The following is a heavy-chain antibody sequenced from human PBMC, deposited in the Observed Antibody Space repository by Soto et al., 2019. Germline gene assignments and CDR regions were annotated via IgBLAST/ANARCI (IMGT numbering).Heavy chain of an antibody. CDR3: ARGVYCSSTSCYWGMDV. Sequence: SETLSLTCAVYGGSFSGYYWSWIRQPPGKGLEWIGEINHSGSTNYNPSLKSRVTISVDTSKNQFSLKLSSVTAADTAVYYCARGVYCSSTSCYWGMDVWGQGTTVTVSS. V-gene: IGHV4-34*01. J-gene: IGHJ6*02. D-gene: IGHD2-2*01. CDR1: GGSFSGYY. CDR2: INHSGST.